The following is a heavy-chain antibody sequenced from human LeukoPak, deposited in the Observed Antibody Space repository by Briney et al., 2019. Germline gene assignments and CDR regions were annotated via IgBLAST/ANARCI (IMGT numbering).Heavy chain of an antibody. D-gene: IGHD5-24*01. V-gene: IGHV4-59*01. CDR1: GGSISSYY. J-gene: IGHJ5*02. Sequence: SETLSLTCTVSGGSISSYYWSWIRQPPGKGLEWIGYIYYSGSTNYNPSLKSRVTISVDTPKNQFSLKLSSVTAADTAVHYCARTVEMATIRRAGWFDPWGQGTLVTVSS. CDR2: IYYSGST. CDR3: ARTVEMATIRRAGWFDP.